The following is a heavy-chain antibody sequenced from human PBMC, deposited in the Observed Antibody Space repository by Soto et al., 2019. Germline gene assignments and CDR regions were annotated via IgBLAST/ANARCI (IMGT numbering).Heavy chain of an antibody. D-gene: IGHD1-1*01. J-gene: IGHJ4*02. Sequence: SSVKGSCKASGYTLTVYVRDWGRHAPGQRLEWMGWINTGNGNTKYSQNFRGRVTITRDTSASTAYMELSSLRSEDTAVYYCGSAVEVPADFAYWGKGTLVTVSS. CDR2: INTGNGNT. V-gene: IGHV1-3*04. CDR3: GSAVEVPADFAY. CDR1: GYTLTVYV.